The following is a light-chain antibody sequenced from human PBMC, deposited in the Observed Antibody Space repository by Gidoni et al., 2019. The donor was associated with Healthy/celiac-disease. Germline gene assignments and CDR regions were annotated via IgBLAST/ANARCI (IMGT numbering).Light chain of an antibody. CDR3: QQRSNWPPWT. CDR1: QSVSSY. Sequence: EIVLTQSPATLSLSPGERATLSCRASQSVSSYLAWYQQKPGQAPRLLIYDASNRATGIPARSSRSGSGTDFTLTISSLEPEDFAVYYCQQRSNWPPWTFGQXTKVEIK. J-gene: IGKJ1*01. CDR2: DAS. V-gene: IGKV3-11*01.